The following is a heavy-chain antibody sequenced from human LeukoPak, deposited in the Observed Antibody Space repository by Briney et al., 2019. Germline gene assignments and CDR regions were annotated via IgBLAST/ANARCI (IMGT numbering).Heavy chain of an antibody. CDR3: ARRQVDWGSSFDY. CDR1: GFTFSSYW. Sequence: SGGSLRLSCAASGFTFSSYWMSWVRRAPGKGLEWVANIKQDGSEKYYVDSVKGRFTFSRDNAKNSLYLQMNSLRAEDTAVYYCARRQVDWGSSFDYWGQGTLVTVSS. CDR2: IKQDGSEK. J-gene: IGHJ4*02. V-gene: IGHV3-7*03. D-gene: IGHD3/OR15-3a*01.